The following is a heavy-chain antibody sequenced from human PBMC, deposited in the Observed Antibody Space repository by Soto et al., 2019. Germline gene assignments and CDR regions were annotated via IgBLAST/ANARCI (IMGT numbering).Heavy chain of an antibody. CDR2: IYYSGST. CDR3: ARDQHCSGGSCYSNAFDI. V-gene: IGHV4-59*01. CDR1: GGSISSYY. Sequence: SETLSLTCTVSGGSISSYYWSWIRQPPGKGLEWIGYIYYSGSTNYNPSLKSRVTISVDTSKNQFSLKLSSVTAADTAVYYCARDQHCSGGSCYSNAFDIWGQGTMVTVSS. J-gene: IGHJ3*02. D-gene: IGHD2-15*01.